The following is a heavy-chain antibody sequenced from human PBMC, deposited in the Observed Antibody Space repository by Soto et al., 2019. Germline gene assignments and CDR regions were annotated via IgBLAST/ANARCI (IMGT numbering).Heavy chain of an antibody. CDR2: ISSSSSYI. J-gene: IGHJ6*02. D-gene: IGHD2-15*01. CDR3: ARDKILLLVRTLYSYGMDV. V-gene: IGHV3-21*04. CDR1: GSTFSSYS. Sequence: PGGSLRLSCAASGSTFSSYSMNWVRQAPGKGLEWVSSISSSSSYIYYADSVKGRFTISRDNSKNTLYLQMNSLRAEDTAVYYCARDKILLLVRTLYSYGMDVWGQGTTVTVSS.